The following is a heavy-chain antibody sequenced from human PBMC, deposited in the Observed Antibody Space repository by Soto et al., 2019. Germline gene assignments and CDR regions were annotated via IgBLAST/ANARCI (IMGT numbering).Heavy chain of an antibody. CDR3: ARGIRNYYGADV. CDR1: GFTFTAYW. J-gene: IGHJ6*02. V-gene: IGHV3-74*01. CDR2: IKFDGITA. D-gene: IGHD2-21*01. Sequence: EVQVVESGGGLVQPGGSLRLSCVASGFTFTAYWMHWVRQAPGQGLVWVSRIKFDGITASYADPVNGRFTISRDNAKNTVYLQMDSLRAEDTGMYYCARGIRNYYGADVWGQGTTVTVSS.